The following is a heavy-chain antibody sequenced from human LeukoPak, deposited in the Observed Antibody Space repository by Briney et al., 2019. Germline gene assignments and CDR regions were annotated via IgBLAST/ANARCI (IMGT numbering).Heavy chain of an antibody. CDR1: GFTFSSYA. CDR3: ARDFEAHDLRPIGY. CDR2: ISYGGDNK. J-gene: IGHJ4*02. Sequence: GGSLRLSCAASGFTFSSYAMHWVRRAPGTGLEWVAVISYGGDNKYYADSVKGRFTISRDNSKNTLYLQMNSLRAEDTAVYYCARDFEAHDLRPIGYWGQGTLVTVSS. D-gene: IGHD3-3*01. V-gene: IGHV3-30*01.